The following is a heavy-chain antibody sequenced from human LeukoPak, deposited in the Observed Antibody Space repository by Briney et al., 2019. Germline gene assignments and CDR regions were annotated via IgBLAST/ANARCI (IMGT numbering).Heavy chain of an antibody. V-gene: IGHV4-4*02. J-gene: IGHJ3*02. CDR2: IYHSGST. CDR1: GGSISSSHW. D-gene: IGHD3-10*01. Sequence: SGTLSLTCAVSGGSISSSHWWSWVRQPPGKGLEWIGEIYHSGSTNYNPSLKSRVTISVDKSKNQFSLNLSSVTAADTAVYYCARDLGTGGDAFDIWGQGTMVTVSS. CDR3: ARDLGTGGDAFDI.